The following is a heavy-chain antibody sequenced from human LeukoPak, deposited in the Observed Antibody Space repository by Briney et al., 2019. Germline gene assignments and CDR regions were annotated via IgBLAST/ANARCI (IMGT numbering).Heavy chain of an antibody. CDR3: AELGITMIGGV. J-gene: IGHJ6*04. Sequence: GESLRLPCAASGFTFTTYWLGWVRQPPGKGLEWVANIKQDGTEKYYVDSVKGRFTISRDNAKNSLYLQMNSLRAEDTAVYYCAELGITMIGGVWGKGTTVTISS. V-gene: IGHV3-7*01. CDR2: IKQDGTEK. CDR1: GFTFTTYW. D-gene: IGHD3-10*02.